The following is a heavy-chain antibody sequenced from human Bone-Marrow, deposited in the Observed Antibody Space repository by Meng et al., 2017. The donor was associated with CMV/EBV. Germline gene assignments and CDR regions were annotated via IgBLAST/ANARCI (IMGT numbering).Heavy chain of an antibody. CDR3: ARMRPDLFDP. V-gene: IGHV4-4*02. CDR2: IYHSGST. CDR1: GDSISSTSW. J-gene: IGHJ5*02. Sequence: GSLRLSCAVSGDSISSTSWWHWVRQPPGKGLEWIGEIYHSGSTNYNPSLKSRVTISVDTSKNQFSLKLSSVTAADTAVYYCARMRPDLFDPWGQGNLVNVSS.